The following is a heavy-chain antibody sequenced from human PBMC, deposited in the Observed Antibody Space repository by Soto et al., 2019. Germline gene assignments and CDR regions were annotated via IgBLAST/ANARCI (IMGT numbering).Heavy chain of an antibody. V-gene: IGHV1-18*01. CDR3: ARSSAGSYPVGDAFDI. D-gene: IGHD1-26*01. J-gene: IGHJ3*02. CDR2: ISAYNGNT. CDR1: GYTFTTYG. Sequence: ASVKVSCKASGYTFTTYGISWVRQAPGQGLEWMGWISAYNGNTNYAQKLQGRVTMTTDTSTSTAYMELRSLRSEDTAMYYCARSSAGSYPVGDAFDIWGQGTMVTVSS.